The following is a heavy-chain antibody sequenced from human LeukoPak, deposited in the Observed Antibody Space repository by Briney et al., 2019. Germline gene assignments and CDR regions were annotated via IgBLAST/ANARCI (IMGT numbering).Heavy chain of an antibody. Sequence: RASVKVSCKASGYTFTSYAMHWVRQAPGQRLEWMGWSNAGNGNTKYSQEFQGRVTITRDTSASTAYMELSSLRSDDTAVYYCARDRGYYYGSGSYYRKNWFDPWGQGTLVTVSS. CDR2: SNAGNGNT. V-gene: IGHV1-3*02. J-gene: IGHJ5*02. CDR1: GYTFTSYA. D-gene: IGHD3-10*01. CDR3: ARDRGYYYGSGSYYRKNWFDP.